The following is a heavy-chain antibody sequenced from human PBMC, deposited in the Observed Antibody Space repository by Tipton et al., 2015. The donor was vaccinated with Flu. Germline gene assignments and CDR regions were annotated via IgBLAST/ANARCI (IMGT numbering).Heavy chain of an antibody. CDR2: IYYSGST. V-gene: IGHV4-39*07. D-gene: IGHD3-22*01. J-gene: IGHJ2*01. CDR1: GGSISSSSYY. CDR3: ARESMIVVVIARYFDR. Sequence: LRLSCTVSGGSISSSSYYWGWIRQPPGKGLEWIGSIYYSGSTYYNPSLKSRVTISVDTSKNQFSLKLSSVTAADTAVYYCARESMIVVVIARYFDRWGRGTLVTVS.